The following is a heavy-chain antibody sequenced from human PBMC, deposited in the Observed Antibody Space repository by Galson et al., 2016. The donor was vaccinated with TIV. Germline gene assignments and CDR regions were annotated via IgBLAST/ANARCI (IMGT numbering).Heavy chain of an antibody. CDR2: IDGDDDT. D-gene: IGHD6-19*01. CDR3: ARASSDYFYNYGMDV. Sequence: PALVKPPQTLTLTCTFSGFSLSRRSMCVTWMRQPPGKALEWLARIDGDDDTYYNNFLATRLLITKDTSRNQVVLTLTNLDPADTATYYCARASSDYFYNYGMDVWGQGTTVTVS. CDR1: GFSLSRRSMC. V-gene: IGHV2-70*11. J-gene: IGHJ6*02.